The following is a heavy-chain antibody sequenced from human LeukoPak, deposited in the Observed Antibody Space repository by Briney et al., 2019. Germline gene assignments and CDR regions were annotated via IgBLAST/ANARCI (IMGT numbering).Heavy chain of an antibody. D-gene: IGHD2-2*01. CDR3: ARAIGTSQFYFYYGMDV. CDR1: GYSFSNYW. J-gene: IGHJ6*02. Sequence: GESLKISCKGSGYSFSNYWIGWVRQMPGKGLEWMGIIYAGDSDTRYSPSFQGQVTISVDKSISTAYLQWSSLQASDTAMYYCARAIGTSQFYFYYGMDVWGQGTTVTVSS. V-gene: IGHV5-51*01. CDR2: IYAGDSDT.